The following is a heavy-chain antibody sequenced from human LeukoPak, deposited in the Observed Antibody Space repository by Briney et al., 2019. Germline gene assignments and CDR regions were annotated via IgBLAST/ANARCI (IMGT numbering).Heavy chain of an antibody. Sequence: GGSLRLSCAASGFTFSSYDMSWVRQAPGKGLEWVSDISGSGGNTYYADSVKGRFTISRDNSKNTLYLQMNSLRAEDTAVYYCASNGPRAARHLFDYWGQGTLATVSS. D-gene: IGHD6-6*01. V-gene: IGHV3-23*01. CDR2: ISGSGGNT. J-gene: IGHJ4*02. CDR3: ASNGPRAARHLFDY. CDR1: GFTFSSYD.